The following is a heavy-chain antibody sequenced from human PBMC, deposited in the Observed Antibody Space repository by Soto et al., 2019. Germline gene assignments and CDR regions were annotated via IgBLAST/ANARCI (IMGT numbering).Heavy chain of an antibody. CDR1: GFTFSSYW. CDR2: IKQDGSEK. V-gene: IGHV3-7*03. J-gene: IGHJ4*02. Sequence: GGSLRLSCAASGFTFSSYWMSWVRQAPGKGLEWVANIKQDGSEKYYVDSVKGRFTISRDNAKNSLYLQMNSLRAEDTAVYYCPRHRLTNSSPLDYWGQGTLVTVSS. D-gene: IGHD6-13*01. CDR3: PRHRLTNSSPLDY.